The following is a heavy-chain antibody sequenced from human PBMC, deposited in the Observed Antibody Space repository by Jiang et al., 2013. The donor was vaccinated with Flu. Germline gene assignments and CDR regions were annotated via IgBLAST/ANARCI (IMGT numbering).Heavy chain of an antibody. CDR3: AHRPTMTDDFDY. CDR1: GFLTQAPRFGVG. J-gene: IGHJ4*02. CDR2: IFRIDDT. Sequence: QTLTLGTVGTFSGFLTQAPRFGVGVGWIRQPPGKALEWLGLIFRIDDTRYSPSLKSRLTITKDISKNQVVLTMTNMDPVDTATYYCAHRPTMTDDFDYWGPGNPGHRLL. V-gene: IGHV2-5*01. D-gene: IGHD4-17*01.